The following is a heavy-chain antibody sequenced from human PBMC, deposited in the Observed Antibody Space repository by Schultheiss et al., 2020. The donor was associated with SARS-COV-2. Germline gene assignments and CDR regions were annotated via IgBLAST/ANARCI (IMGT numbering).Heavy chain of an antibody. CDR2: IYHSGST. J-gene: IGHJ4*02. V-gene: IGHV4-38-2*01. Sequence: SETLSLTCAVSGYSISSGYYWGWIRQPPGKGLEWIGSIYHSGSTYYNPSLKSRVTISVDTSKNQFSLKLSSVTAADTAVYYCAKIPINFYSSSWYGIDYWGEGTLVTVSA. CDR3: AKIPINFYSSSWYGIDY. CDR1: GYSISSGYY. D-gene: IGHD6-13*01.